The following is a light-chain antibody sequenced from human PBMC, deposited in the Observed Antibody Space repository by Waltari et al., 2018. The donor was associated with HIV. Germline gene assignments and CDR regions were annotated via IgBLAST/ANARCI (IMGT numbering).Light chain of an antibody. CDR2: AAS. CDR1: QRISRY. Sequence: DIQMTQSPSSLSASVGDRVRITCRASQRISRYLNWYRQKPGAAPELLIYAASSLQRGVPSRFSGSGSGTDFTLTISALQPEDFATYYCQQSYSPTFTFGPGTKVDFK. CDR3: QQSYSPTFT. V-gene: IGKV1-39*01. J-gene: IGKJ3*01.